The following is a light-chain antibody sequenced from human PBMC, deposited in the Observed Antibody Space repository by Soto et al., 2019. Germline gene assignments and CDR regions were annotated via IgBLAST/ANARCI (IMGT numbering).Light chain of an antibody. Sequence: QSALTQPASVSGSPGQSITISCTGTSSDVGGYNYVSWYQQHPGKAPKLMIYDVSNRPSGVSNLFSGSKSGNTASLTIPGRQAEDEADYYCSSYTSSSTQVFGTGTKLTVL. CDR1: SSDVGGYNY. CDR2: DVS. V-gene: IGLV2-14*01. J-gene: IGLJ1*01. CDR3: SSYTSSSTQV.